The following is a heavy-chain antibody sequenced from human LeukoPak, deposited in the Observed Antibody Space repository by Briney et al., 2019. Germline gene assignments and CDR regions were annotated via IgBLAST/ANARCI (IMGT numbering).Heavy chain of an antibody. Sequence: GGSLRLSCTASGFTFSSYWMHWVRQAPGKGLVWVSRINSDGGSTSYADSVKGRFTISRDNAKNTLYLQMNSLRAEDTAVYYCTRAGGRYSYEHWGQGTLVTVSS. CDR3: TRAGGRYSYEH. V-gene: IGHV3-74*01. D-gene: IGHD5-18*01. J-gene: IGHJ4*02. CDR1: GFTFSSYW. CDR2: INSDGGST.